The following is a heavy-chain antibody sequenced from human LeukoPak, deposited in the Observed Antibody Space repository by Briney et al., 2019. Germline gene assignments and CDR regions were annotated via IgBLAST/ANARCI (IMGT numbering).Heavy chain of an antibody. J-gene: IGHJ6*02. CDR2: IYYSGST. CDR3: ASRYLDV. D-gene: IGHD3-9*01. V-gene: IGHV4-59*12. CDR1: GSSISSYY. Sequence: SETLSLTCTVSGSSISSYYWSWIRQPPGKGLEWIGYIYYSGSTNYNPSLKSRVTISADTSKNQFSLKLSSVTAADTAVYYCASRYLDVWGQGTTVTVSS.